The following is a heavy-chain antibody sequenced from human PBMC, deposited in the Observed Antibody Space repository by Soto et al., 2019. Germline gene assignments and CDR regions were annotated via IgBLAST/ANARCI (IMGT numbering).Heavy chain of an antibody. V-gene: IGHV3-30*18. CDR2: ISYDGSNK. CDR1: GFTFSSYG. Sequence: QVQLVESGGGVVQPGRSLRLSCAASGFTFSSYGMHWVRQAPGKGLEWVAVISYDGSNKYYADSVKGRFTISRDNSKNTRYLQMKSLRAEDTAVYYCGKDGDSGSYPDLFDYWGQGTLVTVSS. J-gene: IGHJ4*02. CDR3: GKDGDSGSYPDLFDY. D-gene: IGHD1-26*01.